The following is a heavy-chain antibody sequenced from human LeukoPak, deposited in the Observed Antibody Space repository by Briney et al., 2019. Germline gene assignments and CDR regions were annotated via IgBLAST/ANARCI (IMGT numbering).Heavy chain of an antibody. CDR2: IYISGST. D-gene: IGHD3-10*01. CDR1: GGSISSGGY. CDR3: TRHGSYSHGF. V-gene: IGHV4-4*02. J-gene: IGHJ4*02. Sequence: PSETLSLTCAVSGGSISSGGYWSWVRQPPGKGLEWIGQIYISGSTNYNPSLDSRVTMSLDKSRNQLSLRLKSMTAADTAVYYCTRHGSYSHGFWGQGALVTVAS.